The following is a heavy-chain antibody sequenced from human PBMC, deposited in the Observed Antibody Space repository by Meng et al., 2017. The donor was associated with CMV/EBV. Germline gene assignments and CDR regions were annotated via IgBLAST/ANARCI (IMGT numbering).Heavy chain of an antibody. Sequence: ASVKVSCKASGYTFTGYYMHWVRQDPGQGLEWMGWINPNSGGTNYAQKFQGRVTMTRDTSISTAYMELSRLRSDDTAVYYCARDTSNGEVRGVILFDPWGQGTLVTVSS. CDR3: ARDTSNGEVRGVILFDP. D-gene: IGHD3-10*01. J-gene: IGHJ5*02. V-gene: IGHV1-2*02. CDR2: INPNSGGT. CDR1: GYTFTGYY.